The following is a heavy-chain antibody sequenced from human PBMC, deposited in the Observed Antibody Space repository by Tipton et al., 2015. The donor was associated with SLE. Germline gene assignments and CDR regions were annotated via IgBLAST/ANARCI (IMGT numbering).Heavy chain of an antibody. Sequence: QLVQSGAEVKKPGAAVKVSCKASGYTFTSYDINWVRQATGQGLEWMGWMNPNSGNTGYAQTFQGRVTITRNTSISTAYMELSSRRSEDTAVYYCARGPSWSGYYYYFDYWGQGTLVTVSS. D-gene: IGHD3-3*01. CDR3: ARGPSWSGYYYYFDY. CDR1: GYTFTSYD. J-gene: IGHJ4*02. V-gene: IGHV1-8*01. CDR2: MNPNSGNT.